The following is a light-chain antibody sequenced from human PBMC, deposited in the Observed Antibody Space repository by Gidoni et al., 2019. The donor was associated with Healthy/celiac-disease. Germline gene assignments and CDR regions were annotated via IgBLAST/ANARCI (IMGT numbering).Light chain of an antibody. V-gene: IGKV2-28*01. CDR2: LGS. J-gene: IGKJ2*01. Sequence: DIVMTQSPLSLSVTPGEPASISCRSSQSLLHSNGYNYLDRYLQKPGQSPQLLIYLGSNRATGVPDRFSGSGSGTDFTLKISRVEAEDVGVYYCMQALQTPRTFGQGTKLEIK. CDR3: MQALQTPRT. CDR1: QSLLHSNGYNY.